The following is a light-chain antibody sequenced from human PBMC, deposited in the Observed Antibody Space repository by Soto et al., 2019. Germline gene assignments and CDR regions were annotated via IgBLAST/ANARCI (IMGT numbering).Light chain of an antibody. CDR3: CSFAGSSTYV. CDR1: SRDVGSYNL. CDR2: EGT. Sequence: QSVLTQPASVSGSPGQSITISCTGTSRDVGSYNLVSWYQQHPGNAPKLIIYEGTKRPSGVSYRFSSSKSGNTASLTISGLQEEDEGDYHCCSFAGSSTYVFGTGTKVTVL. J-gene: IGLJ1*01. V-gene: IGLV2-23*01.